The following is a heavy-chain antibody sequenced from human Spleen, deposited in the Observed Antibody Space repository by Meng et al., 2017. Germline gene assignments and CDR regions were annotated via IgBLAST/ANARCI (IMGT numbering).Heavy chain of an antibody. CDR1: GFSFNDYA. J-gene: IGHJ4*02. V-gene: IGHV3-23*01. CDR2: ISSSGHGR. CDR3: TRDHCGGDCHRTGDSGY. Sequence: GESLKISCVSSGFSFNDYAMNWVRQAPGKGLQWVSTISSSGHGRYYADSVKGRFSISRDTSKNTLFLQMNSLRADDTAVYFCTRDHCGGDCHRTGDSGYWGQGTLVTVSS. D-gene: IGHD2-21*02.